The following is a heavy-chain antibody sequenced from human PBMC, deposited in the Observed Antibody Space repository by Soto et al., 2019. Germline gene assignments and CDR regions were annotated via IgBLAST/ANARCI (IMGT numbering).Heavy chain of an antibody. D-gene: IGHD2-2*01. CDR3: ATPACAATWCAPSHNLDH. CDR1: GGTFVRHV. J-gene: IGHJ4*02. Sequence: QVRLVQSGAEVKKPASSVKVSCKTSGGTFVRHVISWVRQAPGQGPEWMGKINPLSGIPNYAQKFQDRVTFTADTDSSTAYMELSSLRSDDTAVYYCATPACAATWCAPSHNLDHWGQGTLVTVSS. CDR2: INPLSGIP. V-gene: IGHV1-69*09.